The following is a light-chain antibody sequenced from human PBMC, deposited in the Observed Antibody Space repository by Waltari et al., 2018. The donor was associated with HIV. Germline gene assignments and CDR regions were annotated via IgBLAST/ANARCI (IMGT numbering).Light chain of an antibody. J-gene: IGLJ3*02. CDR3: AAWDDSLSGFWV. V-gene: IGLV1-51*02. CDR2: ENN. Sequence: QSVLTQPPSVSAAPGQKVTISCSGSISNIGDNYLSWFQQLPGTAPKLLIYENNIRPSGIPDRFSGSKSGTSATLGITGLQTGDEADYYCAAWDDSLSGFWVFGGGTKLTVL. CDR1: ISNIGDNY.